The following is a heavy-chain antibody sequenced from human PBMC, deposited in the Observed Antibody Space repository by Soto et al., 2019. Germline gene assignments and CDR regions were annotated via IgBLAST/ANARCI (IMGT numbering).Heavy chain of an antibody. Sequence: HPGGSLRLSCAASGFTFSSYWMSWVRQAPGKGLEWVANIKQDVSEKYYVDSVKGRFTISRDNAKNSLYLQMNSLRAEDTAVYYCARVGFDGGNVLPYFDWLGPLDYWGQGTQVTVSS. CDR1: GFTFSSYW. CDR3: ARVGFDGGNVLPYFDWLGPLDY. D-gene: IGHD3-9*01. J-gene: IGHJ4*02. CDR2: IKQDVSEK. V-gene: IGHV3-7*01.